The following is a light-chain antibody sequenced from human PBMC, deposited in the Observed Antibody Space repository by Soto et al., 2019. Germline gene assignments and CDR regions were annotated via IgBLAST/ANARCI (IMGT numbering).Light chain of an antibody. CDR1: QIISSSY. CDR3: QQYGSSPRT. V-gene: IGKV3-20*01. Sequence: DIALTQSPGTLSLSPGERATLSCRTSQIISSSYLAWYQQRPSQAPRLLIFNTSSRATGIPDRFSGSGSGTDFTLTISRLEPEDFAVYYCQQYGSSPRTFGQGTKVEIK. CDR2: NTS. J-gene: IGKJ1*01.